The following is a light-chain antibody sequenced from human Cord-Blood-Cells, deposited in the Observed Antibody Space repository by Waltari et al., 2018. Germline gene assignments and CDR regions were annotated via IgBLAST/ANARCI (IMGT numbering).Light chain of an antibody. CDR2: EVS. V-gene: IGLV2-14*01. CDR3: SSYTSSSTLFYV. CDR1: SSAVGGYNY. J-gene: IGLJ1*01. Sequence: QSAVTQPASVSGSPGQSITISCTGTSSAVGGYNYVSWYQQHPGKAPKLMIYEVSNRPSGVSNRFSGSKSGNTASLTISGLQAEDEADYYCSSYTSSSTLFYVFGTGTKVTVL.